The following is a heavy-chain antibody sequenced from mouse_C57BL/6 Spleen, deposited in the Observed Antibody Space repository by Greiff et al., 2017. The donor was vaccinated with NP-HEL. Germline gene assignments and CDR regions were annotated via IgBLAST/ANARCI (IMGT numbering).Heavy chain of an antibody. V-gene: IGHV1-62-2*01. CDR2: FYPGSGSI. J-gene: IGHJ2*01. CDR3: ARAIYYDFYFDY. CDR1: GYTFTEYT. D-gene: IGHD2-4*01. Sequence: VQVVESGAELVKPGASVKLSCKASGYTFTEYTIHWVKQRSGQGLEWIGWFYPGSGSIKYNEKFKDKATLTADKSSSTVYMELSRLTSEDSAVYFCARAIYYDFYFDYWGQGTTLTVSS.